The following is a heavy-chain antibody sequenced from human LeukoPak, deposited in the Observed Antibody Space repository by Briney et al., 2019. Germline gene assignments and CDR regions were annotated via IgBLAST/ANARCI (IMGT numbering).Heavy chain of an antibody. D-gene: IGHD6-13*01. Sequence: SETLSLTCTVSGGSISSSSYYWGWIRQPPGKGLEWIGSIYYSGSTYYNPSLKSRVTISVDTSKNQFSLKLSTVTAADTAVYYCARHLSSSSWYSNWFDPWGQGTLVTVSS. J-gene: IGHJ5*02. CDR2: IYYSGST. V-gene: IGHV4-39*01. CDR3: ARHLSSSSWYSNWFDP. CDR1: GGSISSSSYY.